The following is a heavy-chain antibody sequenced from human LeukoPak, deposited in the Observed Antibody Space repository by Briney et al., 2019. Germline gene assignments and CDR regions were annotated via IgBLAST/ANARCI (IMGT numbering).Heavy chain of an antibody. Sequence: ASVKVSCKASGYTFTCYYMHWVRQAPGQGLEWMGWINPNSGGTNYAQKFQGRVTMTRDTSISTAYMELSRLRSEDTAVYYCARTRIAAAEAIPFDYWGQGTLVTVSS. CDR1: GYTFTCYY. CDR2: INPNSGGT. D-gene: IGHD6-13*01. J-gene: IGHJ4*02. V-gene: IGHV1-2*02. CDR3: ARTRIAAAEAIPFDY.